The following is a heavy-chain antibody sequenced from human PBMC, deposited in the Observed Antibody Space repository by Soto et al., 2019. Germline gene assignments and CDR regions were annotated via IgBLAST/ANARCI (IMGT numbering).Heavy chain of an antibody. CDR3: ARLPLGDWKERVDAFDI. D-gene: IGHD2-21*02. V-gene: IGHV3-48*02. CDR1: GFTFGSYS. Sequence: GGSLRLSCAASGFTFGSYSMNWVRQAPGKGLEWVSYISSSSSTIYYADSVKGRFTISRDNAKNSLYLQMNSLRDEDTAVYYCARLPLGDWKERVDAFDIWGQGTMVTVSS. J-gene: IGHJ3*02. CDR2: ISSSSSTI.